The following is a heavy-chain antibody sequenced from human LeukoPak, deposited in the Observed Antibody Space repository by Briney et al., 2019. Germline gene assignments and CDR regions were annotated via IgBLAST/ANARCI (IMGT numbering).Heavy chain of an antibody. CDR3: ARSPFIPGVGASSWYFDL. CDR1: GASISSYY. Sequence: SETLSLTCNVSGASISSYYWTWIRQPPGKGLEWIGNIYSSANRNLNPSLKSRVTISLDAPKSQFSLRLYPVSAADTAIYSCARSPFIPGVGASSWYFDLWGRGTLVTVSS. CDR2: IYSSANR. V-gene: IGHV4-4*09. D-gene: IGHD1-26*01. J-gene: IGHJ2*01.